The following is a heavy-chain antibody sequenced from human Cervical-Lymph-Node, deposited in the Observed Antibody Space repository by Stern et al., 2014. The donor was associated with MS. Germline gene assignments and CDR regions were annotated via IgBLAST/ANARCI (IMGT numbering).Heavy chain of an antibody. CDR2: INPDTGEP. J-gene: IGHJ4*02. CDR3: ARYSRGWSGENDY. V-gene: IGHV7-4-1*02. Sequence: QVQLVQSGSEFKKPGASVKVSCKASGYTFSHYAMNWVRQAPGHGLEWMGWINPDTGEPTYAESLTGRFVFSMDTSVSTAYLQISSLKAEDSGMYYCARYSRGWSGENDYWGQGTLVTVSS. CDR1: GYTFSHYA. D-gene: IGHD6-19*01.